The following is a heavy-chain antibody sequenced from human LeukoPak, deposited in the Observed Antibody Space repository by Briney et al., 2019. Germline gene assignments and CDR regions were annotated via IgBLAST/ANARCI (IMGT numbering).Heavy chain of an antibody. CDR1: GYSISSGYY. CDR3: ARLSYYALRP. Sequence: SETLSLTCTVSGYSISSGYYWGWIRQPPGKGLEWIGSIYHSGSTYYNPSLKSRVTISVDTSKNQFSLKLSSVTAADTAVYYCARLSYYALRPWGQGTLVTVSS. J-gene: IGHJ5*02. V-gene: IGHV4-38-2*02. D-gene: IGHD2/OR15-2a*01. CDR2: IYHSGST.